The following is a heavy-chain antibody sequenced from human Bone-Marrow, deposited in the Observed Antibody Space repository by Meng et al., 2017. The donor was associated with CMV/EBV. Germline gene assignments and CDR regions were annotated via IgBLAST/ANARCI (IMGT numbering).Heavy chain of an antibody. CDR1: GYTFTSYG. CDR2: ISAYNGNT. V-gene: IGHV1-18*01. Sequence: ASVKVSCKASGYTFTSYGISWVRQAPGQGLEWMGWISAYNGNTNYAQKLQGRVTMTTDTSTSTAYMELRSLRSDDTAVYYCARLHSSSSLPLGYYGRDVWGQGTTVTVSS. D-gene: IGHD6-6*01. CDR3: ARLHSSSSLPLGYYGRDV. J-gene: IGHJ6*02.